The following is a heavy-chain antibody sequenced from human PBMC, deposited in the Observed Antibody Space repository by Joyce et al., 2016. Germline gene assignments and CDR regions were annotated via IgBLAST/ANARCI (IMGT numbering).Heavy chain of an antibody. Sequence: EVQLVESGGGLIQPGGSLRLSCAASGFTVYNNYMNWVRQAPGKGLEGVSFVYSGGSTSYADSVKGRFTISRDISKNTLYLQMNSLRAEDSAVYYCTTSPSVGYWGQGTLVTVSS. CDR1: GFTVYNNY. CDR3: TTSPSVGY. D-gene: IGHD1-26*01. CDR2: VYSGGST. V-gene: IGHV3-53*01. J-gene: IGHJ4*02.